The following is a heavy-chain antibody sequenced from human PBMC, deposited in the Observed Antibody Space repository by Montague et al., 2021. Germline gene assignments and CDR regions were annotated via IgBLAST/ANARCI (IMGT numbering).Heavy chain of an antibody. CDR3: ARVFSIWYVGSFDP. V-gene: IGHV4-39*07. CDR2: MYYSGNS. CDR1: GASITSDVYY. D-gene: IGHD6-13*01. Sequence: SETLSLTCTVSGASITSDVYYWAWVRQSPGKGLEWIGCMYYSGNSFYHPSLKSRITMAVDTSKNQFSLKLNSVTAADTAIYYCARVFSIWYVGSFDPWGQGTLVTVSS. J-gene: IGHJ5*02.